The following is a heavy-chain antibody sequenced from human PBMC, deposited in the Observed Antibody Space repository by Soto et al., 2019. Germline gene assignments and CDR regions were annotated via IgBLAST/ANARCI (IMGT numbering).Heavy chain of an antibody. CDR1: GGSVGSGDFH. J-gene: IGHJ4*02. D-gene: IGHD2-21*02. CDR3: ARNSSSQEQAYCGGDCSNFDY. Sequence: SETLSLTCAVSGGSVGSGDFHWSWIRQPPGKGLEWIGYIYYSGSTYYNPSLKSRVTISVDTSKNQFSLKLSSVTAADTAVYYCARNSSSQEQAYCGGDCSNFDYWGQGTLVTVSS. V-gene: IGHV4-30-4*08. CDR2: IYYSGST.